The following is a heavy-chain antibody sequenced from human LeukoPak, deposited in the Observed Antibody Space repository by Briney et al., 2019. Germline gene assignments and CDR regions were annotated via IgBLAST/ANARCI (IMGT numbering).Heavy chain of an antibody. D-gene: IGHD3-3*01. CDR3: ARDGGFTIFGVSIMYNWFDP. J-gene: IGHJ5*02. CDR2: ISSSSSYI. V-gene: IGHV3-21*01. Sequence: GGSLRLSCAASGFTFSSYSMNWVRQAPGKGLEWVSSISSSSSYIYYADSVKGRFTISRDNAKNSLYLQMNSLRAEDTAVYYCARDGGFTIFGVSIMYNWFDPWGQGTLVTVSS. CDR1: GFTFSSYS.